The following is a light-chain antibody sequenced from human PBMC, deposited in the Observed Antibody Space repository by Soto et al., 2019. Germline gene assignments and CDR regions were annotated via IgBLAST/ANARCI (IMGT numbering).Light chain of an antibody. J-gene: IGLJ2*01. CDR1: SSNIGSNT. V-gene: IGLV1-44*01. Sequence: QSVLTQPPSGSGTPGQRVTISCSGSSSNIGSNTVTWYQQLPGTAPKLLIYSNNQRPSGVPDRFSGSKSGTSASLAISGLQSEDEADYYCAAWDDSLNGPVFGGGTKVTVL. CDR2: SNN. CDR3: AAWDDSLNGPV.